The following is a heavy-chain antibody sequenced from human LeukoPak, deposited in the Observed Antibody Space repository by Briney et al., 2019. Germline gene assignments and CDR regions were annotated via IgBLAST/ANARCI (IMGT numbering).Heavy chain of an antibody. CDR1: GLTFSSYS. D-gene: IGHD2-15*01. CDR3: ARARLGFTRGIGTNYFDY. J-gene: IGHJ4*02. Sequence: GGSLRLSCAASGLTFSSYSMNWVRQAPGKGLEWVSSISGSNSYIYYADSMKGRFTISRDNAKNLLYLQMNSLRAEDTAVYFCARARLGFTRGIGTNYFDYWGQGTLVTVSS. CDR2: ISGSNSYI. V-gene: IGHV3-21*01.